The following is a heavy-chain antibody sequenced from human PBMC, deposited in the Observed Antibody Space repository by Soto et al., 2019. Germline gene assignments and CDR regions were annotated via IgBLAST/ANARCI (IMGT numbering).Heavy chain of an antibody. J-gene: IGHJ4*02. CDR1: GFTFGDYA. CDR3: TRGDMALNDY. V-gene: IGHV3-49*04. Sequence: GWLRRSCPASGFTFGDYAMSWVRQAPGKGLEWISFIRNKAYRGTTKYAASVRGRFTISRDDSKRIAYLQMNSLKTEDTDVYYCTRGDMALNDYWGQGTPVTVYS. CDR2: IRNKAYRGTT.